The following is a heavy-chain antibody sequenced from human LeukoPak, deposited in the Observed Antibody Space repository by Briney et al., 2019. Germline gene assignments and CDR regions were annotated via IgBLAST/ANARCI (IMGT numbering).Heavy chain of an antibody. CDR3: ARRYCSSTSCNPYFFDF. CDR1: GYAFTNYY. V-gene: IGHV5-51*01. CDR2: ISPGDSEA. J-gene: IGHJ4*02. Sequence: GESLKISCKGSGYAFTNYYIGWLRQMPGKGLEWMGIISPGDSEARYSPSFQGQVTISADKSISTAYLRWSSLKASDSAIYYCARRYCSSTSCNPYFFDFWGQGTLVTVSS. D-gene: IGHD2-2*01.